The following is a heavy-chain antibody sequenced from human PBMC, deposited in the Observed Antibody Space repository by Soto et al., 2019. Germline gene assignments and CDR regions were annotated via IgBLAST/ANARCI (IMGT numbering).Heavy chain of an antibody. CDR3: ATSYGSGYRDFDY. Sequence: QVQLVQSGAEVKRPGSSVKVSCKASGDTFSFYSINWVRQAPGLGLEWMGRVNPILSMSNYAQRFQGRVTMTADKSTRTAYMELSGLRSEDTAMYYCATSYGSGYRDFDYWGQGALVTVSS. CDR1: GDTFSFYS. D-gene: IGHD3-10*01. J-gene: IGHJ4*02. CDR2: VNPILSMS. V-gene: IGHV1-69*04.